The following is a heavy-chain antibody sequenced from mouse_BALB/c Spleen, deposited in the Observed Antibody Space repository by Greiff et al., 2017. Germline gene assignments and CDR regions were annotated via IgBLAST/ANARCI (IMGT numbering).Heavy chain of an antibody. V-gene: IGHV1-54*01. D-gene: IGHD1-1*01. Sequence: QVQLKESGAELVRPGTSVKVSCKASGYAFTNYLIEWVKQRPGQGLEWIGVINPGSGGTNYNEKFKGKATLTADKSSSTAYMQLSSLTSDDSAVYFCARSITTGYYYAMDYWGQGTSVTVSS. CDR1: GYAFTNYL. J-gene: IGHJ4*01. CDR3: ARSITTGYYYAMDY. CDR2: INPGSGGT.